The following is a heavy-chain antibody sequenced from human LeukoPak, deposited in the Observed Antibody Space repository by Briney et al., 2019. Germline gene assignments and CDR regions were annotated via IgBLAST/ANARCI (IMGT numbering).Heavy chain of an antibody. CDR2: ISANNGNS. Sequence: ASVKVSCKASGYTFTDYGISWVRQAPGQGLEWMGWISANNGNSNYAQKLQGRITMTTDTFTSTAYMELSRLRSDDTAVYYCARVRSSWYGQSLGYWGQGTLVTVSS. CDR3: ARVRSSWYGQSLGY. J-gene: IGHJ4*02. CDR1: GYTFTDYG. V-gene: IGHV1-18*01. D-gene: IGHD6-13*01.